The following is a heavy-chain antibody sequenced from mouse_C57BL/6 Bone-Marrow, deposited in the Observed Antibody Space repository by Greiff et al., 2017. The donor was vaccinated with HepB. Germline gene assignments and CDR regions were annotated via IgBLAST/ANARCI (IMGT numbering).Heavy chain of an antibody. D-gene: IGHD1-1*01. J-gene: IGHJ1*03. CDR1: GYAFSSSW. CDR3: ANCSSYGYFDV. CDR2: IYPGDGDT. V-gene: IGHV1-82*01. Sequence: QVQLQQSGPELVKPGASVKISCKASGYAFSSSWMNWVKQRPGKGLEWIGRIYPGDGDTNYNGKFKGKATLTADKSSSTAYMQLSSLTSEDSAVYFCANCSSYGYFDVWGTGTTVTVSS.